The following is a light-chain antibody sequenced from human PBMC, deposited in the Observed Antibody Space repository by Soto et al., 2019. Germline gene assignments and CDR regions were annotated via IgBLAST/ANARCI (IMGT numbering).Light chain of an antibody. Sequence: DIVMTQSPDSLAVSLGERATINCKSSQSVLYSSNNKNYLAWYQQKPGPAPKLLIYWASTRESGVPDRFSGSGSGTDFTLTISSLQAEDVAVYFCQQYYSTPFTFGPGTKVDIK. CDR1: QSVLYSSNNKNY. CDR3: QQYYSTPFT. CDR2: WAS. J-gene: IGKJ3*01. V-gene: IGKV4-1*01.